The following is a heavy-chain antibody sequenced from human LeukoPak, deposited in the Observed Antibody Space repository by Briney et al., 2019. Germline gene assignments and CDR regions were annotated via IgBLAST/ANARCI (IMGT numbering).Heavy chain of an antibody. J-gene: IGHJ4*02. Sequence: SEILSLTCTVSGASISSDYWTWIRQPPGKGLEWIGCGHKSGSTHYNPSLRSRVTISVDTSKSQFSLKLNSVTAADTAVYYCARLIGLGEVSPYFDSWGQRRLVTVSS. CDR3: ARLIGLGEVSPYFDS. V-gene: IGHV4-59*01. CDR2: GHKSGST. D-gene: IGHD3-16*01. CDR1: GASISSDY.